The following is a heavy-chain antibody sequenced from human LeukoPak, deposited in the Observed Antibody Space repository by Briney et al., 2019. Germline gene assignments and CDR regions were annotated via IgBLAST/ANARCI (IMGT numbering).Heavy chain of an antibody. CDR1: GYTFTGYY. CDR3: ARTAARRFDY. D-gene: IGHD6-6*01. Sequence: ASVKVSCKASGYTFTGYYMHWVRQAPGQGLEWMGIINPTGGSTTYAQKFQGRVTMTRDTSTSTVYMELSSLRSDDTAVYYCARTAARRFDYWGQGTLVTVSS. J-gene: IGHJ4*02. CDR2: INPTGGST. V-gene: IGHV1-46*01.